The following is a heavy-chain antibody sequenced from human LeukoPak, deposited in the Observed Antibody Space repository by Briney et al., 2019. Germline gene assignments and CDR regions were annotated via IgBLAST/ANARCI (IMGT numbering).Heavy chain of an antibody. V-gene: IGHV4-34*01. CDR1: GGSFSGYY. CDR3: AIRGHSYGLHYFDY. D-gene: IGHD5-18*01. Sequence: SETLSLTCAVYGGSFSGYYWSWIRQPPGKGLEWIGEINHSGSTNYNPSLKSRVTISVDTSKNQFSLKLSSVTAADTAVYYCAIRGHSYGLHYFDYWGQGTLVTVSS. J-gene: IGHJ4*02. CDR2: INHSGST.